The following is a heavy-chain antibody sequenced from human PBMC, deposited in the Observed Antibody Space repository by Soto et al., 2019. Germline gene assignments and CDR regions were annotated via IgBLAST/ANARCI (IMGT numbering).Heavy chain of an antibody. CDR2: IYCSGRT. D-gene: IGHD6-13*01. CDR1: GGSISSGGYF. J-gene: IGHJ4*02. V-gene: IGHV4-31*03. CDR3: ARFAKEENPKVGSWYYFDY. Sequence: SETLSLTCTVSGGSISSGGYFWSWVRQHPGKGLEWIGNIYCSGRTYYNPSLKSRVTISVDTSKNQFSLKLSSVTAADTAVYYCARFAKEENPKVGSWYYFDYWGQGTRVTVSS.